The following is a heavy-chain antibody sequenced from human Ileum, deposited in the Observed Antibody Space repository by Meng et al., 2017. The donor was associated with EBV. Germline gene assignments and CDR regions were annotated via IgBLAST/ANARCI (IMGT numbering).Heavy chain of an antibody. Sequence: QGRLQQGRTGLLKPWEPLSLPCAVYGGSFNDYYWTWLRQPPGKGLEWIGEIDQSGYTKFNPSLSSRATISRDTSNNQFSLRLNSVTAADTALYYCARYGRCNGDSFYCFDPWGQGTLVTVSS. CDR2: IDQSGYT. J-gene: IGHJ5*02. CDR1: GGSFNDYY. V-gene: IGHV4-34*01. CDR3: ARYGRCNGDSFYCFDP. D-gene: IGHD2-21*02.